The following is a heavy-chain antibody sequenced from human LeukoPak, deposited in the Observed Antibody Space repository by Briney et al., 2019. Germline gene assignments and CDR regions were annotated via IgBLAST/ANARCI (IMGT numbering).Heavy chain of an antibody. V-gene: IGHV3-49*03. CDR2: IRSKAYGGTT. CDR1: GFTFGDYA. J-gene: IGHJ4*02. D-gene: IGHD2-21*02. Sequence: PGRSLRLSCTASGFTFGDYAMSWFRQAPGKGLEWVGFIRSKAYGGTTEYAASVKGRFTISRDDSKSIAYLQMNSLKTEDTAVYYCTRTMVVTPTSEFDYWGQRTLVTVSS. CDR3: TRTMVVTPTSEFDY.